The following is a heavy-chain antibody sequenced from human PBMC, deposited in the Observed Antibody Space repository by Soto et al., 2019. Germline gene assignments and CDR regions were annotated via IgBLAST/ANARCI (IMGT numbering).Heavy chain of an antibody. CDR1: GESVRSYA. Sequence: WGSLRLSCAACGESVRSYAMSWVRKAPGKGLEWVSAISGSGGSTYYADSVKGRFTISRDNSKNTLYLQMNSLRAEDTAVYYCAKVGYGYDSSGYYLTPFGYWGQGTLVTVSS. V-gene: IGHV3-23*01. D-gene: IGHD3-22*01. CDR2: ISGSGGST. CDR3: AKVGYGYDSSGYYLTPFGY. J-gene: IGHJ4*02.